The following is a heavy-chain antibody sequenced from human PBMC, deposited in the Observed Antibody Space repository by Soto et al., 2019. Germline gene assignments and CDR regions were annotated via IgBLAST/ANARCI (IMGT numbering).Heavy chain of an antibody. V-gene: IGHV3-74*01. CDR3: SRGRSPYYGYFDP. Sequence: EVQLVESGGGLIQPGGSLRLACVASGFTLSGDWMHWVRQVPGKGLVWVSRISPDGTTTYYADSVKGRFTISRDNAKNTLYLQMNGLRADDTAVYYCSRGRSPYYGYFDPWGPGNPGHRLL. CDR1: GFTLSGDW. CDR2: ISPDGTTT. D-gene: IGHD3-3*01. J-gene: IGHJ5*02.